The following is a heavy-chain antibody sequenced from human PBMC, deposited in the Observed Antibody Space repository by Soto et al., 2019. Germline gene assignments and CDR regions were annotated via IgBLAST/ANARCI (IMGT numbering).Heavy chain of an antibody. Sequence: QVQLVESGGGVVQPGRSLRLSCAASGFTFSSYGMSWVRQAPGTGLESVAVISFDGSKKYYADSVKGRFTISRDKSKKTLYLQMNSLRAEDTAVYYCAKDLSATHIYGYLGGYFDYWGQGTLVTVSS. CDR3: AKDLSATHIYGYLGGYFDY. D-gene: IGHD5-18*01. V-gene: IGHV3-30*18. CDR2: ISFDGSKK. J-gene: IGHJ4*02. CDR1: GFTFSSYG.